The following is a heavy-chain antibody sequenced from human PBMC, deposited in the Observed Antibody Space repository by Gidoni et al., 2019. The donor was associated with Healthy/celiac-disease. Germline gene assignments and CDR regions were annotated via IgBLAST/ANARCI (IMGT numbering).Heavy chain of an antibody. D-gene: IGHD6-19*01. CDR2: IIPIFGTA. CDR1: GGTFSSYA. J-gene: IGHJ4*02. V-gene: IGHV1-69*01. Sequence: QVQLVQSGAEVKKPGSSVTVSCKASGGTFSSYAISWVRQAPGQGLEWMGGIIPIFGTANYAQKFQGRVTITADESTSTAYMELSSLRSEDTAVYYCAVDGKGIAVAGTAYWGQGTLVTVSS. CDR3: AVDGKGIAVAGTAY.